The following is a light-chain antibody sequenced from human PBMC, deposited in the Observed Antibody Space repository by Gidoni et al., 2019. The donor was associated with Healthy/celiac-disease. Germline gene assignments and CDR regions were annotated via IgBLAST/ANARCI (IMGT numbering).Light chain of an antibody. CDR2: QDS. Sequence: SYELTQPPSVSESPGQTASITCSGDKWGDKYACWYQQKPGQSPVLVIYQDSKRPSGSPDRFSGSNSGNTATLTISGTQAMDEADYYCQAWDSSTLVVFGGGTKLTVL. V-gene: IGLV3-1*01. CDR1: KWGDKY. J-gene: IGLJ2*01. CDR3: QAWDSSTLVV.